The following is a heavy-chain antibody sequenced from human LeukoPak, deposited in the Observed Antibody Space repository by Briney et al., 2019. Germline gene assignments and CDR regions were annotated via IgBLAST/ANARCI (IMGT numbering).Heavy chain of an antibody. CDR1: GGTFSSHA. J-gene: IGHJ6*02. D-gene: IGHD1-26*01. Sequence: SVKVSCKASGGTFSSHAISWVRQAPGQGLEWMGRIIPIFGIANYAQKFQGRVTITADKSTSTAYMELSSLRSEDTAVYYCARSGYSGSYPGGYYYYGMDDWGQGTTVTVPS. V-gene: IGHV1-69*04. CDR3: ARSGYSGSYPGGYYYYGMDD. CDR2: IIPIFGIA.